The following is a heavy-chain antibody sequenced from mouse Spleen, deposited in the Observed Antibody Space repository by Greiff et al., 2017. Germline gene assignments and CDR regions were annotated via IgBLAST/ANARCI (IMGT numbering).Heavy chain of an antibody. CDR2: INPSNGGT. J-gene: IGHJ2*01. CDR1: GYTFTDYN. CDR3: ARGDSYYSYDGARRYYFDY. Sequence: VQLKESGPELVKPGASVKMSCKASGYTFTDYNMHWVKQSHGKSLEWIGYINPSNGGTSYNQKFKGKATLTVNKSSSTAYMELRSLTSEDSAVYYCARGDSYYSYDGARRYYFDYWGQGTTLTVSS. D-gene: IGHD2-12*01. V-gene: IGHV1-22*01.